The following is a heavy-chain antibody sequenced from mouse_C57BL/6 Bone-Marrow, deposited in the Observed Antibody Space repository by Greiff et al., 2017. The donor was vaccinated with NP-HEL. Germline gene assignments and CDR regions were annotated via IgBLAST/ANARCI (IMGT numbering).Heavy chain of an antibody. J-gene: IGHJ1*03. V-gene: IGHV1-72*01. CDR3: ARYYYGSRGWYFDV. CDR2: IDPNSGGT. D-gene: IGHD1-1*01. Sequence: QVQLQQSGADLVKPGASVKLSCKASGYTFTSYWMHWVKQRPGRGLEWIGRIDPNSGGTKFNEKFKTKATLTVDKPSSTAYMQLSSLTSEDSAGYYCARYYYGSRGWYFDVWGTGTTVTVSS. CDR1: GYTFTSYW.